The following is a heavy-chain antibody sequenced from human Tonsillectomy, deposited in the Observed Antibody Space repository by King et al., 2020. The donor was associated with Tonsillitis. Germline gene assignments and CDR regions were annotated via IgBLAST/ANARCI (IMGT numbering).Heavy chain of an antibody. Sequence: QLQESGSRLVKPSQTLSLTCTVSDDSMSGGGYSWNWIRQPPGKGLEWIGHIYQSGSAHYSPSLKSRVTLSIDRSRNQFSLKLSSVTAADTAVYYCTRGVTTWGQGTLITVSS. J-gene: IGHJ5*02. V-gene: IGHV4-30-2*01. CDR2: IYQSGSA. D-gene: IGHD2-21*02. CDR3: TRGVTT. CDR1: DDSMSGGGYS.